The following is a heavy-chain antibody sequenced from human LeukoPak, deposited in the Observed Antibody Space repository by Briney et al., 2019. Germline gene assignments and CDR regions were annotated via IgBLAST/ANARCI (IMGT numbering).Heavy chain of an antibody. J-gene: IGHJ4*02. Sequence: ASVKVSCKASGYTFTGQYIHWVQQAPGQGPEWMGWINPNSGGTNYAQKFQGRVTMTRDTSISTAYMEVSSLRSDDTAVYYCARSYSYDSSGYYGAKWGQGTLVTVSS. D-gene: IGHD3-22*01. CDR2: INPNSGGT. V-gene: IGHV1-2*02. CDR1: GYTFTGQY. CDR3: ARSYSYDSSGYYGAK.